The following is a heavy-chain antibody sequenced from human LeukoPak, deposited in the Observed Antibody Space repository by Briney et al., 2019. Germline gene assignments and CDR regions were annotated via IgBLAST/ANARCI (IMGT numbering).Heavy chain of an antibody. CDR3: ASILRYFDWSFDY. CDR2: INPNSGGT. CDR1: GYTFTGYY. Sequence: GASVKVSCKASGYTFTGYYMHWVRQPPGQGLEWMGWINPNSGGTNYAQKFQGRVTMTRDTSISTAYMELSRLRSDDTAVYYCASILRYFDWSFDYWGQGTLVTVSS. V-gene: IGHV1-2*02. D-gene: IGHD3-9*01. J-gene: IGHJ4*02.